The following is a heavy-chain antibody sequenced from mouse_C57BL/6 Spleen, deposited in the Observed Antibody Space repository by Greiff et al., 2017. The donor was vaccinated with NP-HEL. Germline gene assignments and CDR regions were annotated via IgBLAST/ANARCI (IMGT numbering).Heavy chain of an antibody. CDR3: ARDEEKGFNTTGAWYFDV. V-gene: IGHV1-62-2*01. J-gene: IGHJ1*03. D-gene: IGHD1-1*01. Sequence: QVQLQQSGAELVKPGASVKLSCKASGYTFTEYTIHWVKQRSGQGLEWIGWFYPGSGSIKYNEKFKDKATLTADKSSSTVYMELSSLTSEDSAVYFCARDEEKGFNTTGAWYFDVWGTGTTVTVSS. CDR2: FYPGSGSI. CDR1: GYTFTEYT.